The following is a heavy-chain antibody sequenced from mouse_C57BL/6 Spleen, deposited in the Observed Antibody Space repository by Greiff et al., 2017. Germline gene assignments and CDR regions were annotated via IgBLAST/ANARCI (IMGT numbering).Heavy chain of an antibody. D-gene: IGHD1-1*01. CDR2: INPNNGGT. CDR1: GYTFTDYN. CDR3: ARRGYYGSSYYFDY. J-gene: IGHJ2*01. Sequence: QLQQSGPELVKPGASVKIPCKASGYTFTDYNMDWVKQSHGKSLEWIGDINPNNGGTIYNQKFKGKATLTVDKSSSTAYMELRSLTSEDTAVYYCARRGYYGSSYYFDYWGQGTTLTVSS. V-gene: IGHV1-18*01.